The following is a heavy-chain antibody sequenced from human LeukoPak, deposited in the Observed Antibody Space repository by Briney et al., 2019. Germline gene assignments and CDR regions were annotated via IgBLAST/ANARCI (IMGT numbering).Heavy chain of an antibody. D-gene: IGHD3-22*01. CDR1: GFTFSNYW. Sequence: RAGGSLRLSCEGSGFTFSNYWMGWVRQAPWKGLQWVANIKTDGSEKYYVDSVKGRFTISRDNAKNSLYLRMNSLRAEDTAVYYCATYSSLNRREFQYWGQGTLLTVSS. J-gene: IGHJ1*01. V-gene: IGHV3-7*01. CDR3: ATYSSLNRREFQY. CDR2: IKTDGSEK.